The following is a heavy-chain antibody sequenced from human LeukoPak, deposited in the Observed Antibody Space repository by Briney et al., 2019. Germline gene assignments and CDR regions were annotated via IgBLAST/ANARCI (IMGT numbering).Heavy chain of an antibody. CDR3: AKDFYSSGKSIDY. D-gene: IGHD6-19*01. J-gene: IGHJ4*02. CDR2: ISGSGGST. V-gene: IGHV3-23*01. Sequence: GGSLRLSCAASGFTFSSYAMSWVRQAPGKGLEWVSAISGSGGSTYYADSVKGRFTISRDNSKNTLYLQMNSLRGEDTAVYYCAKDFYSSGKSIDYWGQGTLVTVSS. CDR1: GFTFSSYA.